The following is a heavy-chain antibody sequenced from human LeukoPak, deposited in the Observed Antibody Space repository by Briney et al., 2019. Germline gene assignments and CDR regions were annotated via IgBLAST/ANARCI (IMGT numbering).Heavy chain of an antibody. J-gene: IGHJ4*02. Sequence: GGSLRLSCAASGFTFRGYGMHWVRQAPGKGLEYVAFIRYDIDNQYYTDSVKGRFTISRDNSKNTLYLQMHSLRPDDTAVYYCAKARSAAVGWYFDYWGQGTLVTVSS. D-gene: IGHD6-13*01. CDR3: AKARSAAVGWYFDY. V-gene: IGHV3-30*02. CDR1: GFTFRGYG. CDR2: IRYDIDNQ.